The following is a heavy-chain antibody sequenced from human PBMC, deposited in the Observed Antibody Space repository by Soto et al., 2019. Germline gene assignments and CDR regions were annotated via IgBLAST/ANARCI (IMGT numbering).Heavy chain of an antibody. V-gene: IGHV3-23*01. CDR3: AIHLADYEPGYCRCPAFLVQRSSDL. J-gene: IGHJ2*01. D-gene: IGHD3-3*02. CDR2: ISGSGANT. Sequence: SNRVSWTASGGRCRYYARIWVGKDKGKGLEWVSSISGSGANTYYADSVKGRFSISRDNSKNTLYLQLNSLRADDTAEYYCAIHLADYEPGYCRCPAFLVQRSSDL. CDR1: GGRCRYYA.